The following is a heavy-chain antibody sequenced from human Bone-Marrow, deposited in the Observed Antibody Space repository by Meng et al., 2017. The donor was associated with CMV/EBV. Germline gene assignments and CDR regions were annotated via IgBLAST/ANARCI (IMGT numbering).Heavy chain of an antibody. D-gene: IGHD3-10*01. CDR3: AIVPAYYYGSGIQTLFDY. V-gene: IGHV1-69*05. Sequence: SVKVSCKASGGTFSSYAISWGRQAPGQGLEWMGGIIPIFGTANYAQKFQGRVTITTDESTSTAYMELSSLRSEDTAVDYCAIVPAYYYGSGIQTLFDYWGQGTLVTVSS. CDR1: GGTFSSYA. J-gene: IGHJ4*02. CDR2: IIPIFGTA.